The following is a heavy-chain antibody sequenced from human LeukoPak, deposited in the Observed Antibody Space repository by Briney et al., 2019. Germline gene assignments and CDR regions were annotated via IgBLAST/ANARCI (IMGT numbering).Heavy chain of an antibody. CDR2: ISYDGSNK. CDR1: GFTFSSYG. Sequence: PGGSLRLSCAASGFTFSSYGMHWVRQAPGKGLEWVAVISYDGSNKYYADSVKGRFTISRDNSKNTLYLQMNSLRAEDTAVYYCAKDGPYSSRWHYYFDYWGQGTLVTVSS. V-gene: IGHV3-30*18. CDR3: AKDGPYSSRWHYYFDY. D-gene: IGHD6-13*01. J-gene: IGHJ4*01.